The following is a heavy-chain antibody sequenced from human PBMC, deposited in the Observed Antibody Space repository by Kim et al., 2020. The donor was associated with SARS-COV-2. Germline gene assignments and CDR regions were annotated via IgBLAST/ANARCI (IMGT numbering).Heavy chain of an antibody. V-gene: IGHV1-69*04. J-gene: IGHJ4*02. D-gene: IGHD1-20*01. Sequence: ANDAQKFQGRVTITADKSTSTAYMELSSLRSEDTAVYYCARVGITGYFDYWGQGTLVTVSS. CDR2: A. CDR3: ARVGITGYFDY.